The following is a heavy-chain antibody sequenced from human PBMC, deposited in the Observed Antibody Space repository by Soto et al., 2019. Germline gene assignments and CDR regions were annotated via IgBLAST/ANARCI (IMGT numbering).Heavy chain of an antibody. V-gene: IGHV2-5*02. D-gene: IGHD2-21*02. CDR2: IYWDDDK. Sequence: QITLKESGPTLVKPTQTLTLTCSVSGFSLNTGGLGVGWIRQPPGKALERLALIYWDDDKRYSPSLRNRLSISKDTSNNLVVFTMTNMDPVDTATYYCIHSRCGGDCLRSYSSHYSYGLDVWGQGTTVTVSS. CDR3: IHSRCGGDCLRSYSSHYSYGLDV. J-gene: IGHJ6*02. CDR1: GFSLNTGGLG.